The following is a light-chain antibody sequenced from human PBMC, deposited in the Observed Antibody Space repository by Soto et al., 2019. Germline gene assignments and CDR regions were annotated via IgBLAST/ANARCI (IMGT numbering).Light chain of an antibody. CDR3: QQYGASPPIT. Sequence: QSPDPLSLSAGERATLSCRAIQSVGSSSLAWYQQKPGQAPRLLIYGASSRVTGVPDRFSGSGSGTDFTLTINRLEPEDFVVYYCQQYGASPPITFGQGTRLEIK. CDR2: GAS. CDR1: QSVGSSS. V-gene: IGKV3-20*01. J-gene: IGKJ5*01.